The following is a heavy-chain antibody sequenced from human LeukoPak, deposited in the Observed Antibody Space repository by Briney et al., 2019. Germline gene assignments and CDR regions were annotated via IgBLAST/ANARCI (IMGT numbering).Heavy chain of an antibody. CDR2: IYPGDSDT. V-gene: IGHV5-51*01. CDR1: DYSFTRYS. J-gene: IGHJ3*01. CDR3: ARLVDTAMVSAFDV. D-gene: IGHD5-18*01. Sequence: GESLQISCQASDYSFTRYSIGWVRQMPGKGLEWMGIIYPGDSDTRYGPSFQGQVTISADKSISTAYLQWSSLKASDTAMYYCARLVDTAMVSAFDVWGQGTMVTVSS.